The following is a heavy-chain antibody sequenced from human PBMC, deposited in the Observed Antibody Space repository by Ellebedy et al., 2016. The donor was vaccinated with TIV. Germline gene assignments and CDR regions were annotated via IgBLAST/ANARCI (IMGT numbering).Heavy chain of an antibody. CDR1: GFSVTTNY. Sequence: GGSLRLSCAASGFSVTTNYVTWVRQAPGQGLQWVSTIYIDDTAYYADSVKGRFTFSRDISKNTLYLQMNSLRAEDTAVYYCAREFDDYFFDYWGQGTLVTVSS. J-gene: IGHJ4*02. CDR3: AREFDDYFFDY. V-gene: IGHV3-66*01. D-gene: IGHD2-21*02. CDR2: IYIDDTA.